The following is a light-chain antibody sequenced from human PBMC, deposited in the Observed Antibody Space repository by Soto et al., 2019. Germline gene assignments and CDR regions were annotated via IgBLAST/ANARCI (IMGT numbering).Light chain of an antibody. CDR3: QQYERLPFT. CDR1: QSLSSW. V-gene: IGKV1-5*03. Sequence: DIQMTQSPSTLSASVGDRVTITCRASQSLSSWLAWYQQKPGKAPKLLIYQASTLETGVPSRFSGGRSRTEFTLTTSSLQPDDFATYYCQQYERLPFTFGQGTKVEIK. CDR2: QAS. J-gene: IGKJ1*01.